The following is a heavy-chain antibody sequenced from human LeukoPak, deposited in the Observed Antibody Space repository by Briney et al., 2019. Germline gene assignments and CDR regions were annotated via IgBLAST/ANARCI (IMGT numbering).Heavy chain of an antibody. J-gene: IGHJ4*02. CDR2: IYYSGNT. Sequence: PSETLSLTCTVSGGSISSGGYYWSWIRQHPGKGLEWIGYIYYSGNTYYNPSLKSRVTISLDTSKNQFSLKLSSVTAADTAVYYCARDRVAGTGYFDFWGQGTLVTVSS. CDR1: GGSISSGGYY. CDR3: ARDRVAGTGYFDF. D-gene: IGHD6-19*01. V-gene: IGHV4-31*03.